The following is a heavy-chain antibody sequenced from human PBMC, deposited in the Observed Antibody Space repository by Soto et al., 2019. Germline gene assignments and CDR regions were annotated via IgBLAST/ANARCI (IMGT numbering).Heavy chain of an antibody. Sequence: QVRLKESGPTLATPSQTLSLTCAVSCVSITRGDYYWSWIRQSPGRGLEWIGSIYYNGDTNYNPSLGSRVTMSVDTSKNQFFLELQSVVAADTAVYFCAREGGDIVQVPYYWGQGTLITVSS. CDR2: IYYNGDT. CDR1: CVSITRGDYY. CDR3: AREGGDIVQVPYY. J-gene: IGHJ4*02. D-gene: IGHD2-15*01. V-gene: IGHV4-30-4*01.